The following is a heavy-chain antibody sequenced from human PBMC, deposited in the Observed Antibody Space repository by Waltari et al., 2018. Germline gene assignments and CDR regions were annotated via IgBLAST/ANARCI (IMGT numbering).Heavy chain of an antibody. CDR3: AHRSQYVGFDY. Sequence: QITLKESGPTLVKPTQTLTLTCTFSGLSLSTSGVGVGWIRQPPGKALEWLALIYWNDEKRYSPFLKSRLTITKDTSKNQVVLTMTNMDPVDTATYYCAHRSQYVGFDYWGQGTLVTVSS. V-gene: IGHV2-5*01. J-gene: IGHJ4*02. CDR1: GLSLSTSGVG. D-gene: IGHD1-26*01. CDR2: IYWNDEK.